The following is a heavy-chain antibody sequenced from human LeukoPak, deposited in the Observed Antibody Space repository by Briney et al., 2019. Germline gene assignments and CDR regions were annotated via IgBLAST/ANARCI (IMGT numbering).Heavy chain of an antibody. Sequence: SETLSLTCAVYGGSFSGYYWSWLRQPPGKGLEWIGEINHSGSTNYNPSLKSRVTMSLDTSKTQFSLKMNSVTAADTAVYYCAREGWDYYDSSGYYGQDYWGQGTLVTVSS. J-gene: IGHJ4*02. D-gene: IGHD3-22*01. CDR2: INHSGST. CDR3: AREGWDYYDSSGYYGQDY. V-gene: IGHV4-34*01. CDR1: GGSFSGYY.